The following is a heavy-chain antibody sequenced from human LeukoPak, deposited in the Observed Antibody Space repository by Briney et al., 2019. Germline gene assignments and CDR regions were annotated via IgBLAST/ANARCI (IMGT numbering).Heavy chain of an antibody. V-gene: IGHV3-23*01. CDR3: AKDPRVIVVGDAFDI. CDR1: GFTFTNYA. D-gene: IGHD3-22*01. Sequence: GGSLRLSCAASGFTFTNYAMTWVRQAPGKGLEWVSAISDSGGSTYYADSVKGRFTISRDNSKNTLYLQMNSLRAEDAAVYYCAKDPRVIVVGDAFDIWGQGTMVIVSS. J-gene: IGHJ3*02. CDR2: ISDSGGST.